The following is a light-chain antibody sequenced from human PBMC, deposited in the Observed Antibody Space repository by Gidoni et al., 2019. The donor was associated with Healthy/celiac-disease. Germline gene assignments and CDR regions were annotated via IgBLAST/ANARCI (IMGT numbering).Light chain of an antibody. J-gene: IGKJ2*01. CDR3: QQRSNWPT. CDR1: QSVSSY. V-gene: IGKV3-11*01. CDR2: DAS. Sequence: EIVLTQSPATLSLSPVEGATLSCRASQSVSSYLAWYQQTPVQAPRLLIYDASNRATGIPARFSGSGSGTDFTLTISSLEPEDFAVYYCQQRSNWPTFGQGTKLEIK.